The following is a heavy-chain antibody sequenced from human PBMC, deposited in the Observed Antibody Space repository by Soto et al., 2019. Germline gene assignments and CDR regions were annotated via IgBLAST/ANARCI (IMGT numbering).Heavy chain of an antibody. J-gene: IGHJ4*02. V-gene: IGHV3-33*01. D-gene: IGHD3-22*01. CDR1: GFTFCSYG. Sequence: PGGSLRLSCAASGFTFCSYGMHWVRQAPGKGLEWVALIWYDGSNKYYVESVKGRFTISRDNSKNTLYLQMNSLRAEDTAVYYCARDQGSSGYYGFDYWGQGTLVTVSS. CDR2: IWYDGSNK. CDR3: ARDQGSSGYYGFDY.